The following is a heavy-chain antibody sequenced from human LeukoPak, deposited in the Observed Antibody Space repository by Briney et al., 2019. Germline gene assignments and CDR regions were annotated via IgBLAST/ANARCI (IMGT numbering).Heavy chain of an antibody. CDR1: GFTFSNHA. CDR3: ASTKGTSTYYAWGSYRLDY. J-gene: IGHJ4*02. Sequence: GGSLRLSCAASGFTFSNHAMSWVRQAPGKGLEWVSAITGSGGSTFYADSVKGRFTISRDNSKNTLYLQMNSLRAEDMAAYYCASTKGTSTYYAWGSYRLDYWGQGTLVTVSS. V-gene: IGHV3-23*01. D-gene: IGHD3-16*02. CDR2: ITGSGGST.